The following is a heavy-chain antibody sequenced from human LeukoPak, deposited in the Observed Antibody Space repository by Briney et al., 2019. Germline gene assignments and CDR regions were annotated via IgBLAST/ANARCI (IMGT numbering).Heavy chain of an antibody. J-gene: IGHJ6*03. CDR2: ISYDGTNK. V-gene: IGHV3-30*18. D-gene: IGHD2-15*01. Sequence: PGGSLRLSCTASRFTFSRYGMHWVRQAPGKGLEWVAVISYDGTNKYYSDSVKGRFTISRDNSKNTLYLQMNSVRAEDTAVYYCVKDQAYCTGGNCYYYFYYLDVWGKGTTVTVSS. CDR1: RFTFSRYG. CDR3: VKDQAYCTGGNCYYYFYYLDV.